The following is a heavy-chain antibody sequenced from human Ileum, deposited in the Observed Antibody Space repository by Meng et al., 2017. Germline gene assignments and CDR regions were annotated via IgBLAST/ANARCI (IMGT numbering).Heavy chain of an antibody. Sequence: QVQLQESGPGLVKPSETLALTCSVSGASISSHYWTWIRQPPGMGLEYIGYIYYRGGASYNPSLRSRVTMSVDTSKNQFSLNLSSVTAADTAVYYCARLLDSSDWGWFDPWGQGTLVTVSS. J-gene: IGHJ5*02. CDR2: IYYRGGA. D-gene: IGHD3-22*01. V-gene: IGHV4-59*08. CDR3: ARLLDSSDWGWFDP. CDR1: GASISSHY.